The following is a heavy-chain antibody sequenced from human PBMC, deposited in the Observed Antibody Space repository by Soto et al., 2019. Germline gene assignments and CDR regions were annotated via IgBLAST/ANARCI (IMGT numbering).Heavy chain of an antibody. CDR2: ISYDGSNK. CDR3: AKDLVAGWELLDGGGFDP. CDR1: GFTFSSYG. Sequence: QVQLVESGGGVVQPGRSLRLSCAASGFTFSSYGMHWVRQAPGKGLEWVAVISYDGSNKYYADSVKGRFTISRDNSKNTLYRQMNSLRAEDTAVYYCAKDLVAGWELLDGGGFDPWGQGTLVTVSS. D-gene: IGHD1-26*01. V-gene: IGHV3-30*18. J-gene: IGHJ5*02.